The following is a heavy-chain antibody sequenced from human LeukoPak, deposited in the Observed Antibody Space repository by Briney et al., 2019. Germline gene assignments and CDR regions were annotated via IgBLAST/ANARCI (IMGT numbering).Heavy chain of an antibody. D-gene: IGHD6-13*01. CDR2: INPNSGGT. CDR1: GYTFTGYY. V-gene: IGHV1-2*02. Sequence: ASVKVSCKASGYTFTGYYMHWVRQAPGQGLEWMGWINPNSGGTNYAQKFQGRVTMTRDTSISTAYMERSRLRSDDTAVYYCARVRTISSQVDFQHWGQGTLVTVSS. J-gene: IGHJ1*01. CDR3: ARVRTISSQVDFQH.